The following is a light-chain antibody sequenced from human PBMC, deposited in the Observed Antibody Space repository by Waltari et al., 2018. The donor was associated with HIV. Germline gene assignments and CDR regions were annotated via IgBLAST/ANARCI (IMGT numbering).Light chain of an antibody. J-gene: IGKJ1*01. CDR1: QSVLYSSNNKNY. CDR2: WAS. V-gene: IGKV4-1*01. Sequence: DIVMTQSPDSLGVSLGERATINCKSSQSVLYSSNNKNYLAWYQPKPGQPPKLLIYWASTRESGVPDRFRGSGSGTDFALTISSLQAEDVAVYYCQQYYSTWTFGQGTKVEIK. CDR3: QQYYSTWT.